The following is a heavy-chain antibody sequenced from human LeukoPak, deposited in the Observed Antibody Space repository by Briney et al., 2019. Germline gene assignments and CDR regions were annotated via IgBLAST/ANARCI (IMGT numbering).Heavy chain of an antibody. CDR2: IYHSGST. J-gene: IGHJ6*03. Sequence: SETLSLTCTVSGYSISSGYYWGWIRQPPGKVLEWIGSIYHSGSTYYNPSLKSRVTISVDTSKNQFSLKLSSVTAADTAVYYCARGLDTAMGYYYYYMDVWGKGTTVTISS. D-gene: IGHD5-18*01. V-gene: IGHV4-38-2*02. CDR3: ARGLDTAMGYYYYYMDV. CDR1: GYSISSGYY.